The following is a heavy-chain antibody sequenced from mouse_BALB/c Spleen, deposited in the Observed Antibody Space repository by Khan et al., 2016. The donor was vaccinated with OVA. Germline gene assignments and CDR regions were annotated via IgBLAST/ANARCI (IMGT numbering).Heavy chain of an antibody. D-gene: IGHD1-1*02. J-gene: IGHJ2*02. CDR2: ISYSGNT. Sequence: EVELVESGPGLVKPSQSLSLTCTVTGYSITSDYAWNWIRQFPGNKLEWMGFISYSGNTKYNPSLKSRFSITRDTSKKQFFLQLNSVTTEDTATYYCARVYGGAFDYWGQGTSLTVSS. V-gene: IGHV3-2*02. CDR3: ARVYGGAFDY. CDR1: GYSITSDYA.